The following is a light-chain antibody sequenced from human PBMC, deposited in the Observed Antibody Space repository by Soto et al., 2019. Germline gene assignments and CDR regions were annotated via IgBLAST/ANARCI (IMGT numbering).Light chain of an antibody. V-gene: IGKV1-39*01. J-gene: IGKJ1*01. CDR1: QSISSY. CDR2: AAS. Sequence: DIQMTQSPSSLSASVGDRVTITCRASQSISSYLNWYQQKPGKAPKLLIYAASSLQSGVPSRFSGSGSGTDCTLAISSLQPEDVATYFCLQHNNYPPTFCQGTKVDIK. CDR3: LQHNNYPPT.